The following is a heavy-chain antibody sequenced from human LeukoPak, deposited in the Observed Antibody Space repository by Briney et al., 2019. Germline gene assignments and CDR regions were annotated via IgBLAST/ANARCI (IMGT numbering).Heavy chain of an antibody. Sequence: GGSLRLSCAASGFTFSSYWMSWVRQAPGKGLEWVANIKQDGSEKYYVDSEKGRFTISRDNAKNSLYLQMNSLRAEDRAVYYCARLGFLTGYYNDAFDIWGQGTMVTVSS. CDR3: ARLGFLTGYYNDAFDI. CDR2: IKQDGSEK. D-gene: IGHD3-9*01. V-gene: IGHV3-7*03. J-gene: IGHJ3*02. CDR1: GFTFSSYW.